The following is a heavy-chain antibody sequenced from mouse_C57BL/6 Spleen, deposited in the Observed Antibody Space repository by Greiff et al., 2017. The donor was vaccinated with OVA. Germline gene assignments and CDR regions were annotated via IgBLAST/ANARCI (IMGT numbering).Heavy chain of an antibody. Sequence: QVQLKESGPGLVAPSQSLSITCTVSGFSLTSYGVDWVRQSPGKGLEWLGVIWGVGSTNSNSAFKSRLSISKDNSKSQVFLKMNSLQTDDTAMYYCATLYDYDGAWFAYWGQGTLVTVSA. D-gene: IGHD2-4*01. CDR2: IWGVGST. J-gene: IGHJ3*01. V-gene: IGHV2-6*01. CDR1: GFSLTSYG. CDR3: ATLYDYDGAWFAY.